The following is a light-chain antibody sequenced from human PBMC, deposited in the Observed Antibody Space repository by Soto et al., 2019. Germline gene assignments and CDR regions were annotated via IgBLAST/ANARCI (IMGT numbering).Light chain of an antibody. CDR2: GAS. Sequence: EIVRTQSPATLSVSPGERASLACRAGQSMSTHLAWYQKKPGQAPKLLIYGASTRATGIPASFSGSGSGTEFTLTISSLQSEDFAVYYCHQYHSWPWTFGQGTRVDI. CDR3: HQYHSWPWT. V-gene: IGKV3D-15*01. J-gene: IGKJ1*01. CDR1: QSMSTH.